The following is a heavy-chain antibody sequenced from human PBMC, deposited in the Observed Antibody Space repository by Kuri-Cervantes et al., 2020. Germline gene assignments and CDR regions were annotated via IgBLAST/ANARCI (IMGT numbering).Heavy chain of an antibody. V-gene: IGHV3-11*04. D-gene: IGHD3-10*01. Sequence: GVSLRLSCAASGFTFSDYYMSWIRQAPGKGLEWVSYISSSGSTIYYADSVKGRFTISSDNAKNSLYLQMNSLRAEDTAVYYCARDLVYGSGSLDHWGQGTLVTVSS. J-gene: IGHJ4*02. CDR1: GFTFSDYY. CDR3: ARDLVYGSGSLDH. CDR2: ISSSGSTI.